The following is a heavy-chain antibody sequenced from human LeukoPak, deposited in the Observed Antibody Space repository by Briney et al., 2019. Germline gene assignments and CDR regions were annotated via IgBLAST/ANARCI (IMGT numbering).Heavy chain of an antibody. V-gene: IGHV3-21*01. CDR2: ISRASESI. D-gene: IGHD3-10*01. CDR3: AKDDRGPRPRYFDY. J-gene: IGHJ4*02. Sequence: PGGSLRLSCAASGFNFNAYSMAWVRQAPGKGLEWVSIISRASESIFYADSVKGRFTISRDNSKNTLYLQMNSLRVEDTAVYYCAKDDRGPRPRYFDYWGQGTLVTVSS. CDR1: GFNFNAYS.